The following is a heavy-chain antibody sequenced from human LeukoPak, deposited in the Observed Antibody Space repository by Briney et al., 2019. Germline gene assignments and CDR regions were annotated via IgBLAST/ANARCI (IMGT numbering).Heavy chain of an antibody. CDR2: IYHSGST. CDR1: GGSISSGSYY. CDR3: ARTYYYYMDV. V-gene: IGHV4-30-2*01. Sequence: SETLSLTCTVSGGSISSGSYYWSWIRQPPGKGLEWIGYIYHSGSTYYNPSLKSRVTISVDRSKNQFSLKLSSVTAADTAVYYCARTYYYYMDVWGKGTTVTVSS. J-gene: IGHJ6*03.